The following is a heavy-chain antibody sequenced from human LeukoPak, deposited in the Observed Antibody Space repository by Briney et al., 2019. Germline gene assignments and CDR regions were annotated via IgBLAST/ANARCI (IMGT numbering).Heavy chain of an antibody. CDR3: AIMHGYYDGSGYWVQ. D-gene: IGHD3-22*01. J-gene: IGHJ1*01. V-gene: IGHV3-23*01. CDR1: GFTFSSYA. Sequence: QSGGSLRLSCAASGFTFSSYAMSWVRQAPGKGLEWVSFITPNADRTSYADSVEGRFTISRDNPRNTLYMQMNRLRDEDTAIYYCAIMHGYYDGSGYWVQWGQGTLVTVSS. CDR2: ITPNADRT.